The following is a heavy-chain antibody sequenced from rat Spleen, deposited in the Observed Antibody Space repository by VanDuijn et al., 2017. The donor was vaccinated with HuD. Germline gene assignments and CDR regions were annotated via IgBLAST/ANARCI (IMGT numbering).Heavy chain of an antibody. CDR1: GFTFSDYY. CDR2: ISYDGSST. V-gene: IGHV5-29*01. J-gene: IGHJ1*01. CDR3: ARDATTNWYFDF. D-gene: IGHD1-10*01. Sequence: EVQLVESDGGLVQPGRSLKLSCAASGFTFSDYYMAWVRQAPTKGLEWVATISYDGSSTYYRDSVKGRFTISRDNAKSTLYLQMDSLRSEDTATYYCARDATTNWYFDFWGPGTMVTVSS.